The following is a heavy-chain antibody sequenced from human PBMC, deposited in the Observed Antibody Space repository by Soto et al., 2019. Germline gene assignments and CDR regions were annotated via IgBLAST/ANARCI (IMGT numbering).Heavy chain of an antibody. CDR1: GGSISSYY. V-gene: IGHV4-59*01. Sequence: TVSGGSISSYYWSWIRQPPGTGLEWIGNIYYSGSTNYNPSLKSRVTISVDTSKNQFSLKLDSVTAADTAVYYCARASGNFSLLDYWGQGTLVTVSS. CDR2: IYYSGST. J-gene: IGHJ4*02. CDR3: ARASGNFSLLDY. D-gene: IGHD1-26*01.